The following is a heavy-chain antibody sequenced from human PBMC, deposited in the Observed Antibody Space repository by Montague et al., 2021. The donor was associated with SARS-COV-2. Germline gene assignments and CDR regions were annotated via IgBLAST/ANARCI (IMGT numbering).Heavy chain of an antibody. CDR3: ARHSSRAFDF. Sequence: NEYAESVKGRITINPDTPKNQFSLHLTSVTPEDTAVYYCARHSSRAFDFWGQGTLVTVSS. J-gene: IGHJ4*01. V-gene: IGHV6-1*01. CDR2: N. D-gene: IGHD4-11*01.